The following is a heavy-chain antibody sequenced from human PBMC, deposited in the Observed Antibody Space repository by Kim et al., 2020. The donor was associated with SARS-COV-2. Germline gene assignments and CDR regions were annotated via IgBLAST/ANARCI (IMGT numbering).Heavy chain of an antibody. V-gene: IGHV6-1*01. CDR1: GDRVSSNTAV. J-gene: IGHJ4*02. CDR3: ARDDAWKFDY. Sequence: SQTLSLTCAISGDRVSSNTAVWNWIRQSPSRGLEWLGRTYYRSQWYSDYAESFKSRALINPDTSKNQFSLQLRSVTPEDTAVYFCARDDAWKFDYWGQGSLVTVSS. CDR2: TYYRSQWYS. D-gene: IGHD1-1*01.